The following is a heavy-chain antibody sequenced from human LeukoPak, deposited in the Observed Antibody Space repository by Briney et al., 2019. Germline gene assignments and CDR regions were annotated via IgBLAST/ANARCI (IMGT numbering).Heavy chain of an antibody. J-gene: IGHJ4*02. CDR3: ASQITRAGYSSSWYDY. Sequence: PGRSLRLSCAASGFTLSSYAMHWVRQAPGKGLEWVAVISYDGSNKYYADSVKGRFTISRDNSKNTLYLQMNSLRAEDTAVYYCASQITRAGYSSSWYDYWGQGTLVTVSS. V-gene: IGHV3-30-3*01. D-gene: IGHD6-13*01. CDR1: GFTLSSYA. CDR2: ISYDGSNK.